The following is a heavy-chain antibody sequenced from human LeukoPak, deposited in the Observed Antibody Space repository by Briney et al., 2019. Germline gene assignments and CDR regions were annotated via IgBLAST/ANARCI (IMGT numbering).Heavy chain of an antibody. J-gene: IGHJ6*03. Sequence: GGSLRLSCAASGFTLSSYAMSWVRQAPGKGLEWVSVISGSGGSTYYADSVKGRFTISRDNSKNTLYLQMNSLRAEDTAVYYCAKGAGYGDLGYFYYMDVWGKGTTVTVSS. D-gene: IGHD4-17*01. CDR1: GFTLSSYA. V-gene: IGHV3-23*01. CDR3: AKGAGYGDLGYFYYMDV. CDR2: ISGSGGST.